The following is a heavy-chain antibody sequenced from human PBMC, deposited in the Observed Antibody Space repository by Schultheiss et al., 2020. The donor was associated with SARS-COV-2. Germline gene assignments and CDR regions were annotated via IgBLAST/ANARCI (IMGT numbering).Heavy chain of an antibody. D-gene: IGHD6-13*01. Sequence: SQTLSLTCTVSGGSISSGGYYWSWIRQHPGKGLEWIGYIYYSGSTYYNPSLKSRVTISVDTSKNQFSLKLSSVTAADTAVYYCARVSSSSWYNYFQHWGQGTLVTVSS. J-gene: IGHJ1*01. CDR1: GGSISSGGYY. CDR3: ARVSSSSWYNYFQH. V-gene: IGHV4-31*03. CDR2: IYYSGST.